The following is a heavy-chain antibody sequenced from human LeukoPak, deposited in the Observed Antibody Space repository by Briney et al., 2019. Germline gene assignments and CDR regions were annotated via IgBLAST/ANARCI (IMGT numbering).Heavy chain of an antibody. CDR3: VADLPGTNSPYFDY. CDR2: IKSKSNGGTT. V-gene: IGHV3-15*01. Sequence: GGSLRLSYEASGFTFSSYIMTWVRQAPGKGLEWVGRIKSKSNGGTTYFAAPVKDRFAISRDDSKHTVNLQMDSLRTEDTGVYYCVADLPGTNSPYFDYWGQGTLVTVSS. D-gene: IGHD4/OR15-4a*01. J-gene: IGHJ4*02. CDR1: GFTFSSYI.